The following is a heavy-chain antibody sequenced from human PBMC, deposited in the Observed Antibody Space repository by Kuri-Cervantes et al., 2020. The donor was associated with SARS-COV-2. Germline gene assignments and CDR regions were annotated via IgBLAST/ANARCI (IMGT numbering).Heavy chain of an antibody. V-gene: IGHV1-2*04. Sequence: ASVKVSCKASGYTFTDYYMHWVRQAPGQGLEWMGWMNPSSGGTNSAQKFQGWVIMTRDTSITTAYMELSRLRSDDTAVYYCARGPSWNYIWGTYRGGWDTFDIWGQGTMVTVSS. CDR2: MNPSSGGT. J-gene: IGHJ3*02. CDR3: ARGPSWNYIWGTYRGGWDTFDI. D-gene: IGHD3-16*02. CDR1: GYTFTDYY.